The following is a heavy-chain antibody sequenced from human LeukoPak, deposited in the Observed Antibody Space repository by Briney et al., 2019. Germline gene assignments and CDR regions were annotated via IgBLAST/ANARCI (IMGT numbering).Heavy chain of an antibody. V-gene: IGHV4-30-2*01. D-gene: IGHD2-15*01. Sequence: NASQSLSLTCTVSGGSISSGGYYWSWIRQPPGKGLEWIGYIYHSGSTYYNPSLKSRVTISVDRSKNQFSLKLSSVTAADTAVYYCARHKLFEYEDHAFDIWGQGTMVTVSS. CDR3: ARHKLFEYEDHAFDI. CDR2: IYHSGST. CDR1: GGSISSGGYY. J-gene: IGHJ3*02.